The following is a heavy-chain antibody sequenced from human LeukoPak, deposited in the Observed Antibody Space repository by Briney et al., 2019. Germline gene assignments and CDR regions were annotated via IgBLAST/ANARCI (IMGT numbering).Heavy chain of an antibody. CDR3: ATYSRVRGVKLYWFDP. J-gene: IGHJ5*02. Sequence: SETLSLTCTVSGGSISSSSCYWGWIRQPPGKGLEWIGSIYYSGSTYYNPSLKSRVTISVDTSRNQFSLKLSSVTAADTAVYYCATYSRVRGVKLYWFDPWGQGTLVTVSS. CDR1: GGSISSSSCY. D-gene: IGHD3-10*01. CDR2: IYYSGST. V-gene: IGHV4-39*01.